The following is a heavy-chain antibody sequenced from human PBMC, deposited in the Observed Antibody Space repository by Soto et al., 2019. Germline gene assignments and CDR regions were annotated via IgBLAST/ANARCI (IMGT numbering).Heavy chain of an antibody. CDR2: IKQAGTEK. Sequence: EVQLVESGGGLVQPGGSLRLSCAASGFTFSTYWMSWVRRTPGKGLEWVANIKQAGTEKYYVDSVRGRLTVSRDNAKSSLYLQTSSLRVEDTAVYYCTLSLHRDSERVFVWGQGTAVTVS. CDR3: TLSLHRDSERVFV. J-gene: IGHJ6*02. V-gene: IGHV3-7*01. CDR1: GFTFSTYW. D-gene: IGHD1-26*01.